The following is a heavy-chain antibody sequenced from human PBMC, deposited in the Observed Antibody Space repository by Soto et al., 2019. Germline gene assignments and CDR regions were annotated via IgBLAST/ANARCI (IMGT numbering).Heavy chain of an antibody. CDR3: PRVGAGSYCTVKFDC. CDR2: IIPIFGTA. CDR1: GGTFSSYA. D-gene: IGHD3-10*01. V-gene: IGHV1-69*13. J-gene: IGHJ4*02. Sequence: SVQVSSKASGGTFSSYASSWVRQAPGQALEWMGGIIPIFGTANYAQKFHGRVTITADESTSTACMELSSLRSEETTVYYCPRVGAGSYCTVKFDCWGQGTLVTVAS.